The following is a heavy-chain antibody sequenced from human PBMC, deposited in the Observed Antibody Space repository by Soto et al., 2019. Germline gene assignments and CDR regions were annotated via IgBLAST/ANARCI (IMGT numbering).Heavy chain of an antibody. D-gene: IGHD6-6*01. J-gene: IGHJ3*02. CDR2: INPNSGGT. CDR3: ARDGDSSSPFDI. CDR1: GYTFTGNY. Sequence: QVQLVQSGAEVKKPGASVKVSCKASGYTFTGNYMHWVRQAPGQGLEWMGWINPNSGGTNYAQKFQGRVTVTRDTSISTAYMELSSLRSDDTAVYYCARDGDSSSPFDIWGQATMVTVSS. V-gene: IGHV1-2*02.